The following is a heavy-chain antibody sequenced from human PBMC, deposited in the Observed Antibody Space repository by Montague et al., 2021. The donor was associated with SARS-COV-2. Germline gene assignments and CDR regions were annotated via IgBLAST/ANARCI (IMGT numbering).Heavy chain of an antibody. D-gene: IGHD2-21*01. V-gene: IGHV4-61*02. CDR3: ARDTEVEIRTYSYYKMDV. CDR2: ISASGNT. CDR1: GGSVNSGNYD. Sequence: TLSLTCTVSGGSVNSGNYDWSWIRQPAGKRLEWMGRISASGNTNYNPSLKSRLSILVDTSKNPFSLNLRSVTAADTAVYYCARDTEVEIRTYSYYKMDVWGLGTTVTVSS. J-gene: IGHJ6*02.